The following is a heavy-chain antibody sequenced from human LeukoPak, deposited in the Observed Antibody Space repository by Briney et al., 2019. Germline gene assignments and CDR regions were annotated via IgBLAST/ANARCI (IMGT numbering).Heavy chain of an antibody. CDR2: IQYSGST. CDR3: AREVGYYFDY. V-gene: IGHV4-39*07. J-gene: IGHJ4*02. CDR1: GGSIRSSSYY. D-gene: IGHD1-26*01. Sequence: SETLSLTCTVSGGSIRSSSYYWGWIRQPPGKGLEWIGSIQYSGSTYYNPSLKSRVTISVDTSKNQFSLKLSSVTAADTAVYYCAREVGYYFDYWGQGTLVTVSS.